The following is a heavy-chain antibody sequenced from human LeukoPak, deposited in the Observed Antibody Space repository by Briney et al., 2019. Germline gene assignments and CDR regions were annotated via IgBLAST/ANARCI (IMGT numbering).Heavy chain of an antibody. V-gene: IGHV3-30*02. D-gene: IGHD6-19*01. CDR1: GFTFNKYG. CDR2: IRYDGGKT. J-gene: IGHJ4*02. CDR3: EKDFLDVTVAGTLDQ. Sequence: PGGSLRLSCAASGFTFNKYGIHWVRQAPGKGLEWVSFIRYDGGKTYYTASVKGRFSISRDNANNTVDLQMNSLRPEDTAVYYCEKDFLDVTVAGTLDQWGQGTLVIVSS.